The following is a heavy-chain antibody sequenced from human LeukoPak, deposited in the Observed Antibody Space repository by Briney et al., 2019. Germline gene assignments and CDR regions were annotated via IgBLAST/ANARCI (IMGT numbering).Heavy chain of an antibody. V-gene: IGHV3-23*01. J-gene: IGHJ4*02. D-gene: IGHD6-19*01. CDR1: GFTFSSYA. CDR3: AKDSSGWYVHY. CDR2: ISGSGGST. Sequence: GGSLRLSCAASGFTFSSYAMSGVRQAPGKGLEWVSAISGSGGSTYYADSVKGRFTISRDNSKNTLYLQMNSLRAEDTAVYYCAKDSSGWYVHYWGQGTLVTVSS.